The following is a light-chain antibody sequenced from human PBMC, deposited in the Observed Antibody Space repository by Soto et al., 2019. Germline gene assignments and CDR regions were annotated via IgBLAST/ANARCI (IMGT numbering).Light chain of an antibody. CDR3: SSYAGSGILI. J-gene: IGLJ2*01. V-gene: IGLV2-8*01. Sequence: QPALTQPPSASGSPGQSVTISCTGTSSDVGAYNFVSWYRQHPGKAPELLIYEVNKRPSGVPDRFSGSKSGNTASLTVSGLHSEDEADYYCSSYAGSGILIFGGGTKLTVL. CDR1: SSDVGAYNF. CDR2: EVN.